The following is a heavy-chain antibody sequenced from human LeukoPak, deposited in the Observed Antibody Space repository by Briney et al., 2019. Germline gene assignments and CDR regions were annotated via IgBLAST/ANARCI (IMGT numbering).Heavy chain of an antibody. CDR3: AGLPRRVVPAATIDY. D-gene: IGHD2-2*01. CDR1: GFTFSSYG. V-gene: IGHV4-39*01. J-gene: IGHJ4*02. CDR2: IYYSGST. Sequence: GSLRLSCAASGFTFSSYGMHWVRQAPGKGLEWIGSIYYSGSTYYNPSLKSRVTISVDTSKNQFSLKLSSVTAADTAVYYCAGLPRRVVPAATIDYWGQGTLVTVSS.